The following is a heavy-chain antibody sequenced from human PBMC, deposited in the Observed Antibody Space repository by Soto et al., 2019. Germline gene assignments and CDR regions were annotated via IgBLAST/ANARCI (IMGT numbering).Heavy chain of an antibody. Sequence: ASETLSLTCTVSDDFISSYYWNWIRQPAGKGLEWIGRVSTNGATNYNPSLGSRVTMSVDTSKNQFSLKLTSVTAADTAVYFCARADYEILAGSYAMDVWGQGTTVTVSS. J-gene: IGHJ6*02. CDR1: DDFISSYY. CDR3: ARADYEILAGSYAMDV. CDR2: VSTNGAT. D-gene: IGHD3-9*01. V-gene: IGHV4-4*07.